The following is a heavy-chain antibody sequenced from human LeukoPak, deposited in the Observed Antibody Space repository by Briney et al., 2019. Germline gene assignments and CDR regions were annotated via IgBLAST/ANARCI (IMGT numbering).Heavy chain of an antibody. CDR1: GYTFTGYY. CDR3: ARDRVATISVDYYYYGMDV. CDR2: INPNSGGT. J-gene: IGHJ6*02. D-gene: IGHD5-12*01. V-gene: IGHV1-2*02. Sequence: ASVKVSCKASGYTFTGYYMHWVRQAPGQGLEWMGWINPNSGGTNYAQKFQGRVTMTRDTSISTAYMELSRLRSDDTAVYYCARDRVATISVDYYYYGMDVWGQGTTVTVSS.